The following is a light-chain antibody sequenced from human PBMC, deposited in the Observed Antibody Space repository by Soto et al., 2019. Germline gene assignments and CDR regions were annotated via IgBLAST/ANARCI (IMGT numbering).Light chain of an antibody. Sequence: DIQMTQSPSSLSASVGDRVSITCRASQGISTYLVWYQQKPGTVPKLLIFAASTLQSGVPSRVIGSGSGTDFTLTISSLQPEGVATCYCQNYNGGPWACGQGTKV. CDR1: QGISTY. CDR3: QNYNGGPWA. V-gene: IGKV1-27*01. J-gene: IGKJ1*01. CDR2: AAS.